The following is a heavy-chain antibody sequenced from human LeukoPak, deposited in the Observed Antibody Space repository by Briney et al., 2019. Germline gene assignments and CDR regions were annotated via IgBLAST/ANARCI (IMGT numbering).Heavy chain of an antibody. CDR1: GFTFNSFA. D-gene: IGHD4-17*01. J-gene: IGHJ4*02. V-gene: IGHV3-23*01. CDR3: AKTLTYYFDY. Sequence: GGSLRLSCAASGFTFNSFAMNWVRQAPGKGLEWVSSISGSDSTSHYADFVKGRFTISRDNSKNTLYLQMNSLRAEDTAAYYCAKTLTYYFDYWGQGTLVTVSS. CDR2: ISGSDSTS.